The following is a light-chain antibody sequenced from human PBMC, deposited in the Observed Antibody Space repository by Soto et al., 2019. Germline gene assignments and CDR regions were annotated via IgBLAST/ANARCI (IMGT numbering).Light chain of an antibody. CDR2: GSS. J-gene: IGKJ1*01. CDR3: QQYNNWPRT. CDR1: QSVASN. V-gene: IGKV3-15*01. Sequence: EILMTQSPATVSVSPGGRATLSCRATQSVASNLAWYQQKPGQAPRLLIYGSSTRATDIPARFSGSGSGTEFTLTISSLQSEDFAVYYCQQYNNWPRTFGQGTKVDIK.